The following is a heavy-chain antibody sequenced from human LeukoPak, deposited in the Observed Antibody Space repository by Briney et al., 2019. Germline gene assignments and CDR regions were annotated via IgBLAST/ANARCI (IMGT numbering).Heavy chain of an antibody. CDR1: GFTFTNYG. CDR3: ARDPSLRVTLDY. V-gene: IGHV3-33*01. J-gene: IGHJ4*02. Sequence: GGSLRLSCAASGFTFTNYGMHWVRQAPGKGLEWVAVIWYDGGQKYYADSVKGRFTISRDNTKNTLYLQMNSLRVEDTAVYYCARDPSLRVTLDYWGQGTLVTVSS. D-gene: IGHD4-11*01. CDR2: IWYDGGQK.